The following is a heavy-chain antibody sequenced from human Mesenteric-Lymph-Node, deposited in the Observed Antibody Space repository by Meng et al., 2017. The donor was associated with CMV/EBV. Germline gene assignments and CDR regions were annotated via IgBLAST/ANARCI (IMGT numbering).Heavy chain of an antibody. CDR2: ISSSSSTI. V-gene: IGHV3-21*01. Sequence: GGSLRLSCAASGFTFTSYSMNWVRQAPGKGLEWVSAISSSSSTIYYADSVKGRFTISRDNARNSLYLQMNSLRAEDTAMYYCARDLQLSTWGQGTLVTVSS. CDR1: GFTFTSYS. CDR3: ARDLQLST. J-gene: IGHJ5*02. D-gene: IGHD2-2*01.